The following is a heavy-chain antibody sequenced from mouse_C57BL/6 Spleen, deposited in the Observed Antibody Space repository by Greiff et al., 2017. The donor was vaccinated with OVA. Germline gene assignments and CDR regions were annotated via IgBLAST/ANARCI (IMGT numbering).Heavy chain of an antibody. CDR3: ARGFNYYGSSRYYFDY. CDR2: IDPSDSYT. D-gene: IGHD1-1*01. CDR1: GYTFTSYW. J-gene: IGHJ2*01. Sequence: LQQPGAELVRPGTSVKLSCKASGYTFTSYWMHWVKQRPGQGLEWIGVIDPSDSYTNYNQKFKGKATLTVDTSSSTAYMQLSSLTSEDSAVYYCARGFNYYGSSRYYFDYWGQGTTLTVSS. V-gene: IGHV1-59*01.